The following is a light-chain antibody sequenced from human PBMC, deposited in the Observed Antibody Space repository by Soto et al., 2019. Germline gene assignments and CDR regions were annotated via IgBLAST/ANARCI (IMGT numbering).Light chain of an antibody. CDR3: QQYCSSPT. CDR1: QSVSSSF. J-gene: IGKJ1*01. CDR2: GAS. Sequence: EIVLTQSPGTLSLSPGERATLSCRASQSVSSSFLAWYQQKPDQAPRLLIYGASSRATGIPDRFSGSGSGTDFTLTISRLEPEDFAVYYCQQYCSSPTFGQGTKVEIK. V-gene: IGKV3-20*01.